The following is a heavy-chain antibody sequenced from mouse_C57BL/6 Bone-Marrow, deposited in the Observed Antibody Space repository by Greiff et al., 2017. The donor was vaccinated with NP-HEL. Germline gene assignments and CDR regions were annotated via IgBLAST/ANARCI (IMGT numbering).Heavy chain of an antibody. D-gene: IGHD2-12*01. J-gene: IGHJ4*01. CDR1: GFTFTDYY. Sequence: EVKLQESGGGLVQPGGSLSLSCAASGFTFTDYYMSWVRQPPGKALEWLGFIRNKANGYTTEYSASVKGRFTISRDNSQSILYLQMNALRAEDSATYYCARWLLYYYAMDYWGQGTSVTVSS. CDR2: IRNKANGYTT. V-gene: IGHV7-3*01. CDR3: ARWLLYYYAMDY.